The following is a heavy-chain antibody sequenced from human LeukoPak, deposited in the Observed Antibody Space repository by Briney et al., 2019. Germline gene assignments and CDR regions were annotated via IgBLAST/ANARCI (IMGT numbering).Heavy chain of an antibody. CDR3: ASRFYGSGSKQRDY. V-gene: IGHV3-23*01. J-gene: IGHJ4*02. Sequence: GGSLRLPCAASEFTFSSHAMIWVRQAPGKGLEWVSAISGSGGSTYYADSVKGRFTISRDNSKNTLYLQMNSLRAEDTAVYYCASRFYGSGSKQRDYWGQGTLVTVSS. D-gene: IGHD3-10*01. CDR1: EFTFSSHA. CDR2: ISGSGGST.